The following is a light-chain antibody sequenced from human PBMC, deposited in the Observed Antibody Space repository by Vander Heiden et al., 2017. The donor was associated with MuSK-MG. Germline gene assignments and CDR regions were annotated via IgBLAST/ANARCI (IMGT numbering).Light chain of an antibody. CDR3: QQSDGSPRT. CDR2: AAS. CDR1: QSISSY. V-gene: IGKV1-39*01. Sequence: DIQMTQSPSSLSASVGDRVTITCRASQSISSYLNWYQQKPGKAPKVLIYAASRLQSGVPSRFSGSGSGTDFTLTISSLQPEDFATYCCQQSDGSPRTFGQETKVEIK. J-gene: IGKJ1*01.